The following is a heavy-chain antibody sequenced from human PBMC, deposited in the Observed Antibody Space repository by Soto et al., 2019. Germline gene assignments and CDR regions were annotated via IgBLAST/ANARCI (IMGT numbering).Heavy chain of an antibody. Sequence: PSVKVSCKASGGTFSSYAISWVRQAPGQGLEWMGGIIPIFGTANYAQKFQGRVTITADESTSTAYMELSSLRSEDTAVYYCARGQDYYDSSGYSGATDYWGQGTLVTVSS. CDR2: IIPIFGTA. V-gene: IGHV1-69*13. J-gene: IGHJ4*02. CDR1: GGTFSSYA. CDR3: ARGQDYYDSSGYSGATDY. D-gene: IGHD3-22*01.